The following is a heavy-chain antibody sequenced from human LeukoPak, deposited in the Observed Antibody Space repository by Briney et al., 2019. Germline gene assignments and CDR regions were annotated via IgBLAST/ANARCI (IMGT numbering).Heavy chain of an antibody. CDR3: ARREQLRFLEWSVYYYYYYMDV. J-gene: IGHJ6*03. CDR1: GFTFSSYE. Sequence: GGSLRLSCAASGFTFSSYEMSWVRQAPGKGLEWVSYISSSGSTIYYADSVKGRFTISRDNAKNSLYLQMNSLRAEDTAVYYCARREQLRFLEWSVYYYYYYMDVWGKGTTVTVSS. V-gene: IGHV3-48*03. CDR2: ISSSGSTI. D-gene: IGHD3-3*01.